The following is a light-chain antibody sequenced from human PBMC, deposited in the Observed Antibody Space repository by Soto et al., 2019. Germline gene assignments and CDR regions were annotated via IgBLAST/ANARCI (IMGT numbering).Light chain of an antibody. Sequence: DIVMTQSPATLSVSPGERATLSCRASQSVSNNVAWYQQKPGQAPRLLILGASTRATGIPARFSGSGSGTEFTLSISSLQSEDFAVYYCKQYKEWPPFTFGQGTRLEIK. CDR1: QSVSNN. CDR2: GAS. J-gene: IGKJ5*01. CDR3: KQYKEWPPFT. V-gene: IGKV3-15*01.